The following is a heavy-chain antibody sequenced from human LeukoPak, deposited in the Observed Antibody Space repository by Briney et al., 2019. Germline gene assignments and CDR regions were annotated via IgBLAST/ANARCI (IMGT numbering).Heavy chain of an antibody. V-gene: IGHV4-31*03. CDR3: ARSSDSYYDRSDAFDI. CDR1: AGSISSGGYS. CDR2: IYYSGTT. D-gene: IGHD3-22*01. J-gene: IGHJ3*02. Sequence: SETLSLTCTVSAGSISSGGYSWRWIRQHPGKGLEWIGYIYYSGTTYYNPSLKSRVTISVDTSKNQFSLKLSSVTAADTAVYYCARSSDSYYDRSDAFDIWGQGTMVTVSS.